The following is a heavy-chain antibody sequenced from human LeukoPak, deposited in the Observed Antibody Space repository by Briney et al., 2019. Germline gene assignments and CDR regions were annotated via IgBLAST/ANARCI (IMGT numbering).Heavy chain of an antibody. Sequence: GGSLRLSCAASGFTFSSYATSWVRQAPGKGLEWVSAISGSGGNTYFADSVKGRFTISRDNSKNTLYLQMNSLSAEDAAVYYCVKDDGWVQYANWGQGTLVTVSS. J-gene: IGHJ4*02. CDR1: GFTFSSYA. V-gene: IGHV3-23*01. CDR3: VKDDGWVQYAN. D-gene: IGHD5-24*01. CDR2: ISGSGGNT.